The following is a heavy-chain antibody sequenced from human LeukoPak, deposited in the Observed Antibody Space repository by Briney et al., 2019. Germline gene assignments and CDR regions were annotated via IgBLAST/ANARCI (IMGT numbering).Heavy chain of an antibody. V-gene: IGHV3-21*01. CDR3: ARDRITMISAFDI. CDR2: ISSSSSYI. Sequence: GGSLRLSRAASGFTFSSYSMNWVRQAPGKGLEWVSSISSSSSYIYYADSVKGRFTISRDNAKNSLYLQMNSLRAEDTAVYYCARDRITMISAFDIWGQGTMVTVSS. J-gene: IGHJ3*02. CDR1: GFTFSSYS. D-gene: IGHD3-22*01.